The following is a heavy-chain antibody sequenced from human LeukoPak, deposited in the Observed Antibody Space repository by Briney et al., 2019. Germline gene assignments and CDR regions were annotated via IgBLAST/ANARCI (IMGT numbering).Heavy chain of an antibody. CDR3: ARDWSDIVVVVAALEY. J-gene: IGHJ4*02. CDR1: GDSFSSYA. D-gene: IGHD2-15*01. Sequence: EASVKVSCKASGDSFSSYALSWVRQAPGKGLEWMGGFDPEDGETIYAQKFQGRVTMTTDTYTSTAYMELRSLRSDDTAVYYCARDWSDIVVVVAALEYWGQGTLVTVSS. CDR2: FDPEDGET. V-gene: IGHV1-18*01.